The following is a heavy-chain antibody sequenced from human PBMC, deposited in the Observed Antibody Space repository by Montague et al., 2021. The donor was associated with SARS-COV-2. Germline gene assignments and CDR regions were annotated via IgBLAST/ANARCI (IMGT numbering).Heavy chain of an antibody. CDR3: ARLAPERHCSVATCSPH. V-gene: IGHV4-59*01. D-gene: IGHD2-2*01. Sequence: SETLSLTCTVSGASINAYYWTWIRQPPGKGLEYIGFTYYSGSANYNPSLKSRVTISVDKSKNQFSLTLTSATAADTAMYYCARLAPERHCSVATCSPHWGQGTLVTVSS. J-gene: IGHJ4*02. CDR1: GASINAYY. CDR2: TYYSGSA.